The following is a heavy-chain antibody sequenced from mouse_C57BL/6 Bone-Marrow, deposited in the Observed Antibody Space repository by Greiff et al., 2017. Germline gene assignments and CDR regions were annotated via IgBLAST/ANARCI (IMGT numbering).Heavy chain of an antibody. CDR3: AREGRGYYFDY. V-gene: IGHV5-12*01. CDR1: GFTFSDYY. Sequence: EVHLVESGGGLVQPGGSLKLSCAASGFTFSDYYMYWVRQTPEKRLEWVAYISNGGGSTYYPDTVKGRFTISRDNAKNTLYLQMSRLKSEDTAMYYCAREGRGYYFDYWGKGTTLTVSS. CDR2: ISNGGGST. J-gene: IGHJ2*01.